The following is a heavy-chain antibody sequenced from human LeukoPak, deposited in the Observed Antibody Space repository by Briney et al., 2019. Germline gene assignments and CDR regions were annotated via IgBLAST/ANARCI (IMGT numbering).Heavy chain of an antibody. V-gene: IGHV4-31*03. CDR1: GGSISSGGYY. J-gene: IGHJ4*02. D-gene: IGHD6-19*01. Sequence: SETLSLTCTVSGGSISSGGYYWSWVRQHPGKGLEWIAYIYYTGSAYYNPSLESRLTISVDTSKNQFSLKLTSVTAADTAVYYCARLAVAGVSLIFDYWGQGTLVTVSS. CDR3: ARLAVAGVSLIFDY. CDR2: IYYTGSA.